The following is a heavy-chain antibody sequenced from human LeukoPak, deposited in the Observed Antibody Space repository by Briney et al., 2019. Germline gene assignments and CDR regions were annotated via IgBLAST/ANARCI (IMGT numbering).Heavy chain of an antibody. V-gene: IGHV4-38-2*02. Sequence: PSETLSLTCTVSGYSISSGYYWGWIRQPPGKGLEWIGYIYHSGSTYYNPSLKSRVTISVDRSKNQFSLKLSSVTAADTAVYYCARLGYSGTCFDYWGQGTLVTVSS. CDR2: IYHSGST. CDR3: ARLGYSGTCFDY. D-gene: IGHD1-26*01. CDR1: GYSISSGYY. J-gene: IGHJ4*02.